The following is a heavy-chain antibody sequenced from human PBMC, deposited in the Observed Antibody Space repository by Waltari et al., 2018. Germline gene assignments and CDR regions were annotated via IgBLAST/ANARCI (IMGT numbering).Heavy chain of an antibody. CDR3: AHSPYYEFWSGYPHFDY. D-gene: IGHD3-3*01. CDR1: GISRSTSGVG. V-gene: IGHV2-5*01. Sequence: QITLKESGPTLVKPTQTLTLPCTCSGISRSTSGVGGGWIRQPPGKALGWLALIYWNDDKRYSPSLKGRLTITKDTSKNQVVLTMTNMDPVDTATYSCAHSPYYEFWSGYPHFDYWGQGTLVTVSS. CDR2: IYWNDDK. J-gene: IGHJ4*02.